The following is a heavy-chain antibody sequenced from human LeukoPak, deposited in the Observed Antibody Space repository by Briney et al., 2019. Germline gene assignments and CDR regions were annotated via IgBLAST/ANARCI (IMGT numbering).Heavy chain of an antibody. CDR2: INAGNGNT. D-gene: IGHD2-2*01. Sequence: ASVKVSCKASGYTFTSYAMHWVRQAPGQRLEWMGWINAGNGNTKYSQKFQGRVTITRDTSASTAYMELSSLRSEDTAVYYCAGAISTPISINYYYGMDVWGKGTTVTVSS. J-gene: IGHJ6*04. V-gene: IGHV1-3*01. CDR1: GYTFTSYA. CDR3: AGAISTPISINYYYGMDV.